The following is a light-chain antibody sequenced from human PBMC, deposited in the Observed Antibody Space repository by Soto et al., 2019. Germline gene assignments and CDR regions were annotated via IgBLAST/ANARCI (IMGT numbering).Light chain of an antibody. CDR2: DVS. V-gene: IGLV2-14*03. J-gene: IGLJ1*01. CDR1: SIDVGGYNY. CDR3: SSYTTSNTRQIA. Sequence: QSVLTQPASVSGSPGQSITISCTGTSIDVGGYNYVSWYQHHPGKAPKLMIFDVSNRPSGVSNRFSGSKSGNTASLTISGLQPEDEADYYCSSYTTSNTRQIAFGTGT.